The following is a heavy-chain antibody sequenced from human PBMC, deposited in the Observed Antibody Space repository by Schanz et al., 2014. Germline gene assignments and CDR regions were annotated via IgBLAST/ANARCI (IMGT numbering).Heavy chain of an antibody. CDR2: IIPILDKT. CDR1: GYSFTKYG. D-gene: IGHD3-10*01. J-gene: IGHJ3*02. V-gene: IGHV1-18*01. CDR3: ARVHIATYHYNSPGAFDI. Sequence: QVQLVQSGSEVKKPGDSVKVSCETSGYSFTKYGINWVRQAPGQGLEWMGRIIPILDKTNYAQKFQGRVTMTRDTVTTTVHLELTRLRTDDTAIYYCARVHIATYHYNSPGAFDIWGQGTRVTVSS.